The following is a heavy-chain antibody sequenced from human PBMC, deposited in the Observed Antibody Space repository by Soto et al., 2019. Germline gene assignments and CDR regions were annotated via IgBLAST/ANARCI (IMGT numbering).Heavy chain of an antibody. CDR3: ARMGCSSIWFVTQFDN. V-gene: IGHV3-30-3*01. Sequence: PGGSLRLSCASSGFNFSFYAMHWVRQTPGKGLEWVAVISFDGNNIYCADSVRGRFTISRDSSSSMLYLQMNNLKPEDSAIYYCARMGCSSIWFVTQFDNWGQGTLVTVSS. D-gene: IGHD2-2*01. J-gene: IGHJ4*02. CDR2: ISFDGNNI. CDR1: GFNFSFYA.